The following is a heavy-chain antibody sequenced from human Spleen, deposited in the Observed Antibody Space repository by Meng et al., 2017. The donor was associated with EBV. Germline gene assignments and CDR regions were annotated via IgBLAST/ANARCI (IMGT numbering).Heavy chain of an antibody. D-gene: IGHD2-2*01. CDR1: GYTFTSYC. Sequence: QVQLVQSAAEVKKPGASGQVSCKADGYTFTSYCISSVRQAPGQGLEWMGWISAYNGNTTYVQKLQGRVTMTTDTSTSTAYMDLRSLRSDDTAMYYCARDRYATDYWGQGTLVTVSS. CDR3: ARDRYATDY. V-gene: IGHV1-18*01. CDR2: ISAYNGNT. J-gene: IGHJ4*02.